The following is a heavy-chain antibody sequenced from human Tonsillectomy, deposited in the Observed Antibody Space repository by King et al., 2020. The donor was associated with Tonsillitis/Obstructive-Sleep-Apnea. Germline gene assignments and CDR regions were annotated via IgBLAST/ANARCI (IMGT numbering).Heavy chain of an antibody. Sequence: TLKESGPTLVKPTQTLTLTCTFSGFSLSTSGVGVGWIRQPPGKALEWLALIYWDDDKRYSPSLKSRLTITKDTSKNQVVLTMTNMDPVDTATYYCAHRPGGGYSGYDYLFDYWGQGTLVTVSS. D-gene: IGHD5-12*01. J-gene: IGHJ4*02. CDR1: GFSLSTSGVG. CDR2: IYWDDDK. V-gene: IGHV2-5*02. CDR3: AHRPGGGYSGYDYLFDY.